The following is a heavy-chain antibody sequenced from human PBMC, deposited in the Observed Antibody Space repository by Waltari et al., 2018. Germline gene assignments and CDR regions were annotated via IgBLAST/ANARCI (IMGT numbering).Heavy chain of an antibody. Sequence: QVQLVQSGAEVKKPGASVKVSCKASGYTFTGYFIHWIRQAPGQGLGWMGRISPTSGDTNYAQKFQGGVTMTRDTSIGTAYMEMSRRTSDDTAVYYCGRDKVHAFDLWGQGTVVTVSS. CDR3: GRDKVHAFDL. CDR1: GYTFTGYF. CDR2: ISPTSGDT. J-gene: IGHJ3*01. V-gene: IGHV1-2*06.